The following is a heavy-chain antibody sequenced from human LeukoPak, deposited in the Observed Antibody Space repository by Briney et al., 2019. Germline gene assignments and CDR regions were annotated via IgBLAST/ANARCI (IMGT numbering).Heavy chain of an antibody. V-gene: IGHV4-34*01. J-gene: IGHJ6*03. CDR1: GESFSGYS. Sequence: SETLSLTCAVYGESFSGYSWSWIRQPPGKGLEWIGEINHSGSTSYNPSLKSRVTISADTSKNQFSLKLSSVTAADTAVYFCARVGRYCTSTSCYAKIHYYMDVWGKGTTVTVSS. CDR2: INHSGST. CDR3: ARVGRYCTSTSCYAKIHYYMDV. D-gene: IGHD2-2*01.